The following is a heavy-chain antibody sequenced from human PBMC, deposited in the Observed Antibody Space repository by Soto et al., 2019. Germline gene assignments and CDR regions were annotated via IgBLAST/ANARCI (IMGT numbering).Heavy chain of an antibody. CDR2: IIPLYGTV. CDR3: ARVGVIRAVIPSHFGL. CDR1: GGTFNSYG. Sequence: QAHLAQSGAEVKKPGSSVTVSCKASGGTFNSYGISWVRQAPGQGLDWMGVIIPLYGTVNYAQKFQGRVSITADKSTSTAYMDLNSLRSDDTAVYYCARVGVIRAVIPSHFGLWGQGTQVTVSS. D-gene: IGHD2-21*01. J-gene: IGHJ4*02. V-gene: IGHV1-69*06.